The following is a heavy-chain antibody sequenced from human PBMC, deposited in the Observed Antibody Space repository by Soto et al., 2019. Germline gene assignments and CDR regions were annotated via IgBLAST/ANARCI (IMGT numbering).Heavy chain of an antibody. Sequence: PSETRSLTCTVSVCSIISCGYYWSCILQHPWKGLELIVYIYYSGSTYYNPSLKSRVTISVDTSKNQFSLKLSSVTATDTAVYYCARSVVITRSGRGAFDIWGQGTMVTVSS. D-gene: IGHD3-22*01. CDR1: VCSIISCGYY. J-gene: IGHJ3*02. V-gene: IGHV4-31*03. CDR2: IYYSGST. CDR3: ARSVVITRSGRGAFDI.